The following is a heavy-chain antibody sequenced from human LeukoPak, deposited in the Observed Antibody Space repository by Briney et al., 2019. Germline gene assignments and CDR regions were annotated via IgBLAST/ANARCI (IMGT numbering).Heavy chain of an antibody. CDR2: IYYSGST. J-gene: IGHJ6*02. V-gene: IGHV4-59*08. Sequence: PSETLSLTCTVSGGSISSYYWSWIRQPPGKGLEWIGCIYYSGSTNYNPSLKSRVTISVDTSKNQFSLKLSSVTAADTAVYYCARHLISYDSTEDYYYGMDVWGQGTTVTVSS. D-gene: IGHD3-22*01. CDR1: GGSISSYY. CDR3: ARHLISYDSTEDYYYGMDV.